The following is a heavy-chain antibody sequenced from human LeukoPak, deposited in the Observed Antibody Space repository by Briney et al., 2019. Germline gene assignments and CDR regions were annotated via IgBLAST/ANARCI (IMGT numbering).Heavy chain of an antibody. CDR3: ARGRYCSADICSGGDAFDI. D-gene: IGHD2-15*01. CDR2: IYTRGST. CDR1: GGSISSSSYY. V-gene: IGHV4-61*02. J-gene: IGHJ3*02. Sequence: SETLSLTCTVSGGSISSSSYYWSWIRQPAGKGLEWIGRIYTRGSTNYNPSLKSRVTMSVDTSKNQFSLSLSSVTAADTAVYYCARGRYCSADICSGGDAFDIWGQGTMVSVSS.